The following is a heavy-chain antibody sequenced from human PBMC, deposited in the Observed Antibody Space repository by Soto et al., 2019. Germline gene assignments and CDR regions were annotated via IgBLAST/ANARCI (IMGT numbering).Heavy chain of an antibody. CDR3: ARNQPQRYCSGGTCRPAYGMDV. CDR1: GGSISSDSFY. D-gene: IGHD2-15*01. CDR2: IYYSGDT. J-gene: IGHJ6*02. V-gene: IGHV4-39*01. Sequence: PSETLSLTCTASGGSISSDSFYWAWIRQPPGKGLEWIGIIYYSGDTYYNPSLAGRLTMPVDTSNQFSLTLRSVTAADTALYYCARNQPQRYCSGGTCRPAYGMDVWGQGTTVTVSS.